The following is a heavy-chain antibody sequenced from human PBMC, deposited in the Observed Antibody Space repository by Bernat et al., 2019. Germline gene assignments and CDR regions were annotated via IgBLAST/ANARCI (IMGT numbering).Heavy chain of an antibody. CDR3: AKTPEEIEEDS. CDR2: ISRTGGAT. D-gene: IGHD2/OR15-2a*01. Sequence: EVQLVGSGGGLVQPGGSLRLSCAASGFTFSGSAMSWLRQAPGKGLEWVSTISRTGGATYYADSVKGRFTISKDNSNNMLYLQMNSLRVEDTAEYYCAKTPEEIEEDSWGQGTPVTVSS. J-gene: IGHJ4*02. V-gene: IGHV3-23*04. CDR1: GFTFSGSA.